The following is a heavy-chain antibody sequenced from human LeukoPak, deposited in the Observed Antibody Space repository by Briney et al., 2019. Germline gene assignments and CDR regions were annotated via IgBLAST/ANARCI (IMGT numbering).Heavy chain of an antibody. CDR1: GVSISSSNSY. CDR3: ARVGTYYDILTGYSPKGAFDY. J-gene: IGHJ4*02. CDR2: IYYSGNT. D-gene: IGHD3-9*01. V-gene: IGHV4-39*07. Sequence: SETLSLTCTVSGVSISSSNSYWGWIRQPPGKGLEWIGSIYYSGNTYYNASLKSRVTISIDTSKNQFSLKLSSVTAADTAVYYCARVGTYYDILTGYSPKGAFDYWGQGTLVTVSS.